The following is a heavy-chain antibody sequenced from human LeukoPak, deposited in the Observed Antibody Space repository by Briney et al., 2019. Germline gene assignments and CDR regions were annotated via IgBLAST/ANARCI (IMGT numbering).Heavy chain of an antibody. J-gene: IGHJ5*02. CDR1: GFTFSDYY. V-gene: IGHV3-11*01. D-gene: IGHD4-17*01. CDR3: ARDPGYGDYVSWFDP. Sequence: GGSLRLSCAASGFTFSDYYMSWIRQAPGKGLEWVSYISSSGSTIYYADSVKGRFTISRDNAKNSLYLQMNSLRAEDTAVYYCARDPGYGDYVSWFDPWGQGTWSPSPQ. CDR2: ISSSGSTI.